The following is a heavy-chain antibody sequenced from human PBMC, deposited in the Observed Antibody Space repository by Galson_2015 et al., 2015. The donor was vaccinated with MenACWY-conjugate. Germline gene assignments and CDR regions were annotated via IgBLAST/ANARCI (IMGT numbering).Heavy chain of an antibody. Sequence: SLRLSCAASGFTFSSYGMHWVRQAPGKGLEWVAFIRYDGSNKYYADSVKGRFTISRDNSENTLYLQMNSLRAEDTAVYYCAKAFLDWLVRADPFDYWGQGTLVTVSS. CDR2: IRYDGSNK. CDR1: GFTFSSYG. CDR3: AKAFLDWLVRADPFDY. D-gene: IGHD6-19*01. V-gene: IGHV3-30*02. J-gene: IGHJ4*02.